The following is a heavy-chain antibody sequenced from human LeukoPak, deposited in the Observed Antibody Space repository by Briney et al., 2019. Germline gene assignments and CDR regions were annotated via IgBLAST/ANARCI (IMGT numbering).Heavy chain of an antibody. Sequence: PGGSLRLSCAASGFTFSSYWMHWVGQAPGKGLVWVSRINSDGSSTSYADSVKGRFTISRDNAKTTLYLQMNSLRAEDTAVYYCARDHTIFGVALRYWGQGTLVTVSS. D-gene: IGHD3-3*01. CDR2: INSDGSST. V-gene: IGHV3-74*01. CDR3: ARDHTIFGVALRY. CDR1: GFTFSSYW. J-gene: IGHJ4*02.